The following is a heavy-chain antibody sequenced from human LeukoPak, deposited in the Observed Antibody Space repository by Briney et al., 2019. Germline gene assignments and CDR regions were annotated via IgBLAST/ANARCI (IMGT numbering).Heavy chain of an antibody. CDR2: IIPIFGTA. D-gene: IGHD2-2*01. J-gene: IGHJ4*02. V-gene: IGHV1-69*05. CDR1: GGTFSSYA. CDR3: ARDRYQLPDY. Sequence: SVKVSCKASGGTFSSYAISWVRQAPGQGLEWMGGIIPIFGTANYAQKFQGRVTMTRDTSTSTVYMELSSLRSEDTAVYYCARDRYQLPDYWGQGTLVTVSS.